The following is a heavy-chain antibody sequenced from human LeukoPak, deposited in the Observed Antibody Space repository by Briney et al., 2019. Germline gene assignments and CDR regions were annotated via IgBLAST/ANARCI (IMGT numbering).Heavy chain of an antibody. CDR2: ISYDGSNK. CDR3: ARDRSGSYPNWFDP. J-gene: IGHJ5*02. D-gene: IGHD3-10*01. Sequence: GGSLRLSCAASGIIFSSYGMHWVRQAPGKGLEWVAVISYDGSNKYYADSVKGRFTISRDNSKNTMYLQMNSLRAEDTALYYCARDRSGSYPNWFDPWGQGTLVTVSS. CDR1: GIIFSSYG. V-gene: IGHV3-30*03.